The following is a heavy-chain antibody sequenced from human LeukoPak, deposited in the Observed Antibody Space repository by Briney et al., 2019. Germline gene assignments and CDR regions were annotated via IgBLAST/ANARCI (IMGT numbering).Heavy chain of an antibody. D-gene: IGHD6-13*01. J-gene: IGHJ4*02. CDR3: AKGTRYSSSWYPFDY. V-gene: IGHV3-23*01. CDR2: ISGSGGSA. CDR1: GFTFSIYA. Sequence: GGSLRLSCAASGFTFSIYAMSCVRQAPGGGLEWVSSISGSGGSAYYAASVKGLFTISRDNSKNTLYLQMNSLRAEDTAVYYCAKGTRYSSSWYPFDYWGQGTLVTVSS.